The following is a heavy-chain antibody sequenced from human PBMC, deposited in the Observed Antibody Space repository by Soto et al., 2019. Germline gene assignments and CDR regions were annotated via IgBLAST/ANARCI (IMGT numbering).Heavy chain of an antibody. J-gene: IGHJ4*02. D-gene: IGHD3-10*01. V-gene: IGHV3-53*01. CDR3: AKDGRGSGSHYNSFGY. CDR1: GFTVGNNY. Sequence: EVQLVESGGGLIQPGGSLKLSCAASGFTVGNNYMSWVRQAPGKGLEWVSLIYSNGTTKYADSVKGRFTVSRDNAKNTLYLQMNSLRAADTAVYYCAKDGRGSGSHYNSFGYWGQGTLVTVSS. CDR2: IYSNGTT.